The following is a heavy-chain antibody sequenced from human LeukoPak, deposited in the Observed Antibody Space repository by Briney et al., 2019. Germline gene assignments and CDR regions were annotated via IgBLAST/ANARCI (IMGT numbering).Heavy chain of an antibody. V-gene: IGHV3-7*01. Sequence: GGSLRLSCAASGFSFSNYWMGWVRQAPGKGLEWVASIKRDGSEKYYVDSVKGRFTISKDNAKNSLYLQMNSLRAEDTAVYYCARVNFYRDYDYWGQGTLVTVSS. CDR3: ARVNFYRDYDY. CDR1: GFSFSNYW. J-gene: IGHJ4*02. D-gene: IGHD2/OR15-2a*01. CDR2: IKRDGSEK.